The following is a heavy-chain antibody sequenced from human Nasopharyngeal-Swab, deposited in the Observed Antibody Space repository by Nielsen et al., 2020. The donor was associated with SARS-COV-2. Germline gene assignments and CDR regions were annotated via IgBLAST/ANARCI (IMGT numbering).Heavy chain of an antibody. V-gene: IGHV3-30-3*01. D-gene: IGHD1-20*01. J-gene: IGHJ4*02. CDR2: ISYDRTNK. CDR1: GFTFSSYA. Sequence: GGSLRLSCSASGFTFSSYAMHWVRQSPGKGLEWVALISYDRTNKDYADSVKGRFTLSRDNSINTLYLQMNSLRPEDTALYYCVRDYNWRLDYWGQGTLVTVSS. CDR3: VRDYNWRLDY.